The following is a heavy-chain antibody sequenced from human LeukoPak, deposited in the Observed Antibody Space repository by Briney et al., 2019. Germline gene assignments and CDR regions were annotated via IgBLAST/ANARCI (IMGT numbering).Heavy chain of an antibody. J-gene: IGHJ3*02. D-gene: IGHD3-10*01. CDR2: IYYSGST. CDR1: GGSISSSSYY. V-gene: IGHV4-39*01. CDR3: YGSGSYYEDAFDI. Sequence: PSETLSLTCTVSGGSISSSSYYWGWIRQPPGKGLEWIGSIYYSGSTYYNPSLKSRVTISVDTSKNQFSLKLSSVTAADTAVYYSYGSGSYYEDAFDIWGQGQWSPSLQ.